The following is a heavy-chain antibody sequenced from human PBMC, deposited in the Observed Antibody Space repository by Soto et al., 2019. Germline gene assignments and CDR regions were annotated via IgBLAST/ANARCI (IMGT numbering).Heavy chain of an antibody. Sequence: SETLSLTCTVSGGSISSYYWSWIRQPPGEGLEWIGYIYYSGSTNYNPSLKSRVTISVDTSKNQFSLKLSSVTAADTAVHYCARSNYYGSLILGGWVQGTLVTVSS. J-gene: IGHJ4*02. CDR2: IYYSGST. CDR1: GGSISSYY. V-gene: IGHV4-59*01. CDR3: ARSNYYGSLILGG. D-gene: IGHD3-10*01.